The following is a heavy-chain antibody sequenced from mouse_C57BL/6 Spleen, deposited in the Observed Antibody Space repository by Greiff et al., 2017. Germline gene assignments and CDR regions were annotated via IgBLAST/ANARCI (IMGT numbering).Heavy chain of an antibody. CDR3: ARSGSNYPFDD. Sequence: QVQLKQPGAELVMPGASVKLSCKASGYTFTSYWMHWVKQRPGQGLEWIGEIDPSDSYTNYNQKFKGKSTLTVDKSSSTAYMQLSSLTSEDSAVYYCARSGSNYPFDDWGQGTTLTVSS. CDR2: IDPSDSYT. V-gene: IGHV1-69*01. J-gene: IGHJ2*01. CDR1: GYTFTSYW. D-gene: IGHD2-5*01.